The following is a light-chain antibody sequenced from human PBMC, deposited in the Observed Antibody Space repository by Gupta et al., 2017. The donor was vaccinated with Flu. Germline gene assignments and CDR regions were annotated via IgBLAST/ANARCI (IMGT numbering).Light chain of an antibody. Sequence: PSSLSASVGDRVTITCQASQEISNYLNWYQQKPGKAPKLLIYDASNLETGVPSRFSGSGSGTDFTFTISSLQPEDIATYYCQQDYNLLLTFGQGTRLEIK. V-gene: IGKV1-33*01. CDR3: QQDYNLLLT. J-gene: IGKJ5*01. CDR2: DAS. CDR1: QEISNY.